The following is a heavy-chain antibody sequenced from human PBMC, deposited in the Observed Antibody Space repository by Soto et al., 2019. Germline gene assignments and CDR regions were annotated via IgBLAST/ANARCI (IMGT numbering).Heavy chain of an antibody. CDR1: GFSLSTSGVG. CDR3: AHSLIPNWGSRGAFDY. V-gene: IGHV2-5*02. D-gene: IGHD7-27*01. J-gene: IGHJ4*02. Sequence: FGATLVNPTQTLTLTCTFSGFSLSTSGVGVGWIRQPPGKALEWLALIYWDDDKRYSPSLKSRLTITKDTSKNQVVLTMTNMDPVDTATYYCAHSLIPNWGSRGAFDYWGQGTLVTVSS. CDR2: IYWDDDK.